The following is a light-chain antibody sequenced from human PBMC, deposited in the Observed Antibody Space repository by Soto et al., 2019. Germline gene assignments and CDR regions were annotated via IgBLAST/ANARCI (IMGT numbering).Light chain of an antibody. J-gene: IGKJ1*01. CDR1: QSVSSY. Sequence: EIVLTQSPGTLSLSPGERATLSCRASQSVSSYLAWYQQKPGQAPRLLIYGASTRATGIPARFSGSGSGTEFTLTISSLQSEDFAVYYCQQYNNWRTFGQGTKVDIK. CDR3: QQYNNWRT. V-gene: IGKV3-15*01. CDR2: GAS.